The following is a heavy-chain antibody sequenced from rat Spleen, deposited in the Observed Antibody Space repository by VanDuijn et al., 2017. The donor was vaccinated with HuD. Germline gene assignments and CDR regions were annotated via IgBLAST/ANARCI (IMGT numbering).Heavy chain of an antibody. CDR2: ISTDGGST. D-gene: IGHD1-11*01. Sequence: EVQLVETGGGLVQPGRSLKLSCVASGFTFSNYWMYWIRQAPGKGLEWVSSISTDGGSTYSPDSVKGRFTISRDNAEDTVYLQMNSLRSEDTATYYCAKARDGGYAFAHWGQGTLVTVSS. V-gene: IGHV5-58*01. J-gene: IGHJ3*01. CDR3: AKARDGGYAFAH. CDR1: GFTFSNYW.